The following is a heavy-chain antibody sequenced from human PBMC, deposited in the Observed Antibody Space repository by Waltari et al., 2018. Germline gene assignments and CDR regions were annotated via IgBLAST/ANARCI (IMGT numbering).Heavy chain of an antibody. D-gene: IGHD3-16*01. CDR2: MNQDGSAK. CDR3: ARVAWGLGQDN. J-gene: IGHJ4*02. CDR1: GFGFSAFW. Sequence: EVQLVESGGGLVQPGGALRLPCAASGFGFSAFWMSWVRQAPEKGLEWVATMNQDGSAKLYVDSVRGRFTVSRDNAKNSLFLQMNSLRAEDTAVYYCARVAWGLGQDNWGQGTLVTVSS. V-gene: IGHV3-7*03.